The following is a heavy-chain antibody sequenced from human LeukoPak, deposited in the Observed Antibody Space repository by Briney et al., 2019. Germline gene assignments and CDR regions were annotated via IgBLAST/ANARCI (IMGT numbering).Heavy chain of an antibody. Sequence: PGGSLRLSCAASGFTFSTYWMNWFRQTPGKGLEWVAKIRGDGGEKDHVASVKGRFTISRDNAKNSLYLQMNSLRAEDTAVYYCARNGMTNWRGMLDYWGQGTLVTVSS. V-gene: IGHV3-7*01. CDR2: IRGDGGEK. J-gene: IGHJ4*02. CDR3: ARNGMTNWRGMLDY. D-gene: IGHD2-8*01. CDR1: GFTFSTYW.